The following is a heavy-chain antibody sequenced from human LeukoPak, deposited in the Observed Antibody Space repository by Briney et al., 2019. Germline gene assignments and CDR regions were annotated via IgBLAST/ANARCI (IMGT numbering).Heavy chain of an antibody. J-gene: IGHJ4*02. Sequence: GGSLRLSCAASGFTFSSYSMNRVRQAPGKGLEWVSSISSSSSYIYYADSVKGRFTISRDNAKNSLYLQMNSLRAEDTAVYYCARAPWTVSFDYWGQGTLVTVSS. CDR1: GFTFSSYS. V-gene: IGHV3-21*01. D-gene: IGHD3/OR15-3a*01. CDR3: ARAPWTVSFDY. CDR2: ISSSSSYI.